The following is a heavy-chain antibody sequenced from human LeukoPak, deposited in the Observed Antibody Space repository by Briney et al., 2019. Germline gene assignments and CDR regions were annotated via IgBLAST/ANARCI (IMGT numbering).Heavy chain of an antibody. Sequence: ASVKVSCKASGYTFTDYAISWVRQAPGQGLEWMGWISTYNGNTNYAQKLQGRVTMTTDTPTSTAYMELRSLRSDDTAVYYCARGYDSSRRGAFDIWGQGTMVTVSS. CDR3: ARGYDSSRRGAFDI. CDR1: GYTFTDYA. J-gene: IGHJ3*02. V-gene: IGHV1-18*01. CDR2: ISTYNGNT. D-gene: IGHD3-22*01.